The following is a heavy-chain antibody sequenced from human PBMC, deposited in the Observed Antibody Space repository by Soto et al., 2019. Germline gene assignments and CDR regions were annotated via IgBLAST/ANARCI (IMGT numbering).Heavy chain of an antibody. CDR2: IDPSDSST. CDR3: ASTPKWLQFHFDS. V-gene: IGHV5-10-1*01. J-gene: IGHJ4*02. CDR1: GNSFTKYW. Sequence: GESLKISCKYSGNSFTKYWINWVRQMPGKGLEWVGRIDPSDSSTKSSPSFQGHVTISGDKSIRTAYLQWTGLRTSDTAMYYCASTPKWLQFHFDSWGQGTLVTVSS. D-gene: IGHD5-12*01.